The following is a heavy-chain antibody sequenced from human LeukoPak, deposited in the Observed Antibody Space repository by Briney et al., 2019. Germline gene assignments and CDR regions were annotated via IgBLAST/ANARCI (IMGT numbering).Heavy chain of an antibody. CDR3: AKGRPYGDYVSDFDY. V-gene: IGHV3-30-3*01. D-gene: IGHD4-17*01. J-gene: IGHJ4*02. CDR1: GFTFSSYT. CDR2: ISYDGSNK. Sequence: GGSLRLSCAASGFTFSSYTMHWVRQAPGKGLEWVAIISYDGSNKYYADSVKGRFTISRDNSKNTLNLQMNSLRAEDTAVYYCAKGRPYGDYVSDFDYWGQGTLVTVSS.